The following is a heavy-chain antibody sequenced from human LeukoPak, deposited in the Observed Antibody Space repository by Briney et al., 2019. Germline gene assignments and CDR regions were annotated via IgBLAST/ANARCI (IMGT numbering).Heavy chain of an antibody. V-gene: IGHV4-34*01. CDR3: ARGSSDSSGYYYVDLDY. Sequence: SETLSLTCAVYGGSFSGYYWGWIRQPPGKGLEWIGSIYYSGSTYYNPSLKSRVTISVDTSKNQFSLKLSSVTAADTAVYYCARGSSDSSGYYYVDLDYWGQGTLVTVSS. D-gene: IGHD3-22*01. CDR2: IYYSGST. J-gene: IGHJ4*02. CDR1: GGSFSGYY.